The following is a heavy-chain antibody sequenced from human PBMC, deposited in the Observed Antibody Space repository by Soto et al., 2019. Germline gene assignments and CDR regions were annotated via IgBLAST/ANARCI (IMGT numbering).Heavy chain of an antibody. V-gene: IGHV4-4*02. CDR1: GVSLTIGNW. D-gene: IGHD3-10*01. CDR3: ARLVYDTRLNYMYFDF. Sequence: SETLALGCAVSGVSLTIGNWWTWFRQSPQRGLEYIGEIFHDGTANYYPSFERRVAMSVDTSRNQFSLKLTSVTAADTAVYFCARLVYDTRLNYMYFDFWGPGTLVTVSS. CDR2: IFHDGTA. J-gene: IGHJ4*02.